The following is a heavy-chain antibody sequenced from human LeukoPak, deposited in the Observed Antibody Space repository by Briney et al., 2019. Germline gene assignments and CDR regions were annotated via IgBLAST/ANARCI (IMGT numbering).Heavy chain of an antibody. CDR3: AKGSDYSPRALDY. Sequence: GGSLRLSCAASGFTFRSYAMSWVRQAPGKGLERVSGISGSGGSTYYADSVKGRFTISRDNSKNTLYLQMNSLRAEDTALYYCAKGSDYSPRALDYWGQGTLVTVSS. CDR2: ISGSGGST. J-gene: IGHJ4*02. V-gene: IGHV3-23*01. D-gene: IGHD4-11*01. CDR1: GFTFRSYA.